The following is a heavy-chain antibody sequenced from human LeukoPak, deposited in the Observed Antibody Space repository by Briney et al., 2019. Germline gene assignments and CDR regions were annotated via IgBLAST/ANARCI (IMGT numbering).Heavy chain of an antibody. Sequence: QPGGSLRLSCAASGFTFNSYAMSWVRQAPGKGLEWVSAMSGSGGSTYYADSVKGRFTISRDNSKNTLYSQMNSLRAEDTAVYYCAKGAAMVPFEYWGQGTLVTVSS. CDR1: GFTFNSYA. J-gene: IGHJ4*02. V-gene: IGHV3-23*01. D-gene: IGHD5-18*01. CDR3: AKGAAMVPFEY. CDR2: MSGSGGST.